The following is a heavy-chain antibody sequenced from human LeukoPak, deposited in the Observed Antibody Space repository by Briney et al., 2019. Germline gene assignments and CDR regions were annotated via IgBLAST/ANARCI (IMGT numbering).Heavy chain of an antibody. CDR1: GYSISSGYY. CDR2: IYHSGPT. V-gene: IGHV4-38-2*01. D-gene: IGHD3-10*01. Sequence: PSETLSLTCAVSGYSISSGYYWGWIRPPPGKGLEWIVSIYHSGPTSYNPSLNSRLPISVATSKNQFSLKLSSVTAADTAVYYCARGVLLQSWFDPWGQGTLVTVSS. J-gene: IGHJ5*02. CDR3: ARGVLLQSWFDP.